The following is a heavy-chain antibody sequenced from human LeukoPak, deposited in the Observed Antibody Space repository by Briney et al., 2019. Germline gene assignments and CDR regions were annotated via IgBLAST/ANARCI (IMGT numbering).Heavy chain of an antibody. CDR3: AKINPYGSGISDY. CDR1: GFTFSSYG. Sequence: GGSLRLSCAVSGFTFSSYGMHWVRQAPGKGLEWVAFIRYDGSNKYYADSVKGRFSVSRDNSKSTLDLQMNSLRVEDTAVYYCAKINPYGSGISDYWGQGTLVTASS. V-gene: IGHV3-30*02. D-gene: IGHD3-10*01. J-gene: IGHJ4*02. CDR2: IRYDGSNK.